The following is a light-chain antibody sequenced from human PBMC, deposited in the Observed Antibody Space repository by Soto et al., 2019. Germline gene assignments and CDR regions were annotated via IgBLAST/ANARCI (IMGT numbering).Light chain of an antibody. V-gene: IGKV1-39*01. CDR2: AAS. Sequence: DIQMTQSPSSLSGSVGDRFAITCRARQGISTYLNWYQQKPGEAPKLLIYAASSLQSGVPSRFSGSGSGTDFTLTISSLQPEDFATYYCQQSYSTPWTFGQGTKVDIK. CDR3: QQSYSTPWT. CDR1: QGISTY. J-gene: IGKJ1*01.